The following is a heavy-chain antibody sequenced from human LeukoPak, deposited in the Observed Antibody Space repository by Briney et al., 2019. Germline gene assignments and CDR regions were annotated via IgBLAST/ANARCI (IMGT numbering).Heavy chain of an antibody. Sequence: GGSLRLSCTASGFTFSSYGMSWVRQAPGKGLEWVSAIGGSGGSTYYADSVKGRFTISRDNSKNTLYLQMNSLRAEDTAVYYCAKENYYDSSGLDYWGQGTLVAVSS. J-gene: IGHJ4*02. CDR1: GFTFSSYG. D-gene: IGHD3-22*01. CDR2: IGGSGGST. V-gene: IGHV3-23*01. CDR3: AKENYYDSSGLDY.